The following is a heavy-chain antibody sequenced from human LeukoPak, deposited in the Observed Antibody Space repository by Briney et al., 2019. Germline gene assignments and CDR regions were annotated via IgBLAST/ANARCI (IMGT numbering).Heavy chain of an antibody. CDR2: IISSSSYI. J-gene: IGHJ4*02. D-gene: IGHD3-10*01. CDR1: GFTFSSYS. CDR3: ASAYYGSGSYRNDY. V-gene: IGHV3-21*01. Sequence: GGSLRLSCAASGFTFSSYSMNWVRQAPGKGLEWVSSIISSSSYIYYADSVKGRFTISRDNAKNSLYLQMNSLRAEDTAVYYCASAYYGSGSYRNDYWGQGTLVTVSS.